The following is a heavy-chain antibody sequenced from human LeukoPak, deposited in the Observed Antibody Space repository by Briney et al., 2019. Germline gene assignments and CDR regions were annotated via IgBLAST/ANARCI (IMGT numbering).Heavy chain of an antibody. Sequence: PGGSPRLSCAASGFTFSTYWMGWVRQAPGKGLEWVADMKEDGSDEYSVDSVKGRFTISRDNAKNSLYLQMNSLRAEDTAVYYCARDTYRFFDLWGRGSLVTVSS. J-gene: IGHJ2*01. CDR1: GFTFSTYW. V-gene: IGHV3-7*01. CDR3: ARDTYRFFDL. CDR2: MKEDGSDE.